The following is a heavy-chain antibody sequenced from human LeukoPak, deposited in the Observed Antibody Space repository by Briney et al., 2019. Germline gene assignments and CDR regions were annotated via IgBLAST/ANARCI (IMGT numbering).Heavy chain of an antibody. Sequence: ASVKVSRKASGYTFTSYDINWVRQATGQGLEWMGWMNPNSGNTGYAQKFQGRVTMTRNTSISTAYMELSSLRSEDTAVYYCARAASITMVRGVINGFGYWGQGTLVTVSS. CDR3: ARAASITMVRGVINGFGY. CDR2: MNPNSGNT. D-gene: IGHD3-10*01. CDR1: GYTFTSYD. J-gene: IGHJ4*02. V-gene: IGHV1-8*01.